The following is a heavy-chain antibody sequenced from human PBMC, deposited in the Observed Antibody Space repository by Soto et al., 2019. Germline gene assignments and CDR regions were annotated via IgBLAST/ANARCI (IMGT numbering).Heavy chain of an antibody. D-gene: IGHD6-13*01. V-gene: IGHV3-15*07. J-gene: IGHJ1*01. CDR3: TTIGSSWGA. CDR2: TRSKTDGGTI. Sequence: EVQLVESGGGLVKPGGSLRLSCAASSFTFSNAWMNWVRQAPGKGLEWVGRTRSKTDGGTIDYAAPVKGRFTISRDDSKNTLFLQMNSLKTEETARYYCTTIGSSWGAWGQGTLVTVSS. CDR1: SFTFSNAW.